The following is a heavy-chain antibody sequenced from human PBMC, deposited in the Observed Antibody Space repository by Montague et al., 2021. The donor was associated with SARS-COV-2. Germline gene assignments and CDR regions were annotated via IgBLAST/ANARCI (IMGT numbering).Heavy chain of an antibody. CDR2: INDSGST. J-gene: IGHJ4*02. D-gene: IGHD3-10*01. V-gene: IGHV4-59*01. Sequence: SETLSLTCTVSDGSFRGFYLNWIRQSPGKAPEWIGYINDSGSTRHNPSLKGRVTISLLTPGNRVSLDLSSVTAADTAVYYCARGQHGSGDYWGVVYHFDYWGQGALVTVSS. CDR1: DGSFRGFY. CDR3: ARGQHGSGDYWGVVYHFDY.